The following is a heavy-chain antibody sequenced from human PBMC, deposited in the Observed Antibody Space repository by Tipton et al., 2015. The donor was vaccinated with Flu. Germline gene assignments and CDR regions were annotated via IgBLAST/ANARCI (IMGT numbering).Heavy chain of an antibody. V-gene: IGHV4-38-2*02. CDR2: IFRTGST. Sequence: TLSLTCSISGDSISSRYYWGWIRQPPGKGLGWIGNIFRTGSTYHNPSLKSRVTMSVDTSKNQFSLKVFSVTAADTAVYYCARRVYSNYVSDPKSWFDPWGQGILVTVSS. D-gene: IGHD4-11*01. CDR3: ARRVYSNYVSDPKSWFDP. J-gene: IGHJ5*02. CDR1: GDSISSRYY.